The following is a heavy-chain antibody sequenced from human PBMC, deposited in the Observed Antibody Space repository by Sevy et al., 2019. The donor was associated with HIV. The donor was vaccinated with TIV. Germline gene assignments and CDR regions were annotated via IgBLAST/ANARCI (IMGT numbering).Heavy chain of an antibody. CDR1: GYTFTSYD. Sequence: ASVKVSCKASGYTFTSYDINWVRQATGQGLEWMGWMNPNSGNTGYAQKFQGRVTMTRNTSISTAYMELSSLRSEGTAVYYCARGGGLDTQDAFDIWGQGTMVTVSS. J-gene: IGHJ3*02. CDR3: ARGGGLDTQDAFDI. CDR2: MNPNSGNT. V-gene: IGHV1-8*01. D-gene: IGHD2-2*02.